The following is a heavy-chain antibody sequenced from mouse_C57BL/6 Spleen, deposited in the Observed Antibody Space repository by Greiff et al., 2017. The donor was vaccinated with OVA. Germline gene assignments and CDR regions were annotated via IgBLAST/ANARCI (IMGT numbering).Heavy chain of an antibody. J-gene: IGHJ3*01. CDR1: GYTFTSYW. Sequence: VQLQQPGAELVKPGASVKMSCKASGYTFTSYWITWVKQRPGQGLEWIGDIYPGSGSTNYNEKFKSKATLTVDTSSSTAYMQLSSLTSEDSAGYYCARSSDSSGYVTWFAYWGQGTLGTVSA. V-gene: IGHV1-55*01. D-gene: IGHD3-2*02. CDR3: ARSSDSSGYVTWFAY. CDR2: IYPGSGST.